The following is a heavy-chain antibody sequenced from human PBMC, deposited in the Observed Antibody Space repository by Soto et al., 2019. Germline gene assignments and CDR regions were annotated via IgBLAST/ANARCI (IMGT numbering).Heavy chain of an antibody. V-gene: IGHV1-2*02. J-gene: IGHJ4*02. D-gene: IGHD3-22*01. CDR2: INPNSGGT. CDR1: GYSFNGCY. Sequence: GASAKVSCEACGYSFNGCYMRSVRQAPRQGLECMGWINPNSGGTNYAQKFQGRVTMTRDTSISTAYMELSRLRSDDTAVYYCARGQDYYDSSGYPDYWGQGTLVTVSS. CDR3: ARGQDYYDSSGYPDY.